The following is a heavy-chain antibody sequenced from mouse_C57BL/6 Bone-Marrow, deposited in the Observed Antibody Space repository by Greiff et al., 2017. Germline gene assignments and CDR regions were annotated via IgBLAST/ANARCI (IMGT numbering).Heavy chain of an antibody. Sequence: VQLQQSGPVLVKPGASVKMSCKASGYTFTDYYMNWVKQSHGKSLEWIGVINPYNGGTSYNQKFKGKATLTVDKSSSTAYMELNSLTSEDSAVYYCARRGNDYVAYWGQGTLVTVSA. CDR3: ARRGNDYVAY. CDR2: INPYNGGT. D-gene: IGHD2-4*01. V-gene: IGHV1-19*01. J-gene: IGHJ3*01. CDR1: GYTFTDYY.